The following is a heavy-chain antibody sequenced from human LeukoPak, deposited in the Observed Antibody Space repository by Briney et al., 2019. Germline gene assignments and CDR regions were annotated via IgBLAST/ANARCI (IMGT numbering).Heavy chain of an antibody. Sequence: SGGSQRLSCAASGFTFSSYAMHWVRQAPGKGLEWVAVISYDGSNKYYADSVKGRFTISRDNSKNTLYLQMNSLRAEDTAVYYCARELRGYSGYDGADIWGQGTMVTVSS. V-gene: IGHV3-30-3*01. CDR2: ISYDGSNK. CDR1: GFTFSSYA. D-gene: IGHD5-12*01. J-gene: IGHJ3*02. CDR3: ARELRGYSGYDGADI.